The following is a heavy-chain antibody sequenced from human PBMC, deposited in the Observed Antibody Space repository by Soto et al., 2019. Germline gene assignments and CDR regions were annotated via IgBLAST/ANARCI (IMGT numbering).Heavy chain of an antibody. D-gene: IGHD2-15*01. V-gene: IGHV1-18*01. Sequence: ASVKVSCKASGYTFTSYGISWVRQAPGQGLEWMGWISAYNGNTNYAQKLQGRVTMTTDTSTSTAYMELRSLRSDDTAVYYCARDRIVVVAATQYYYYGMDVWGQGTTVTV. CDR3: ARDRIVVVAATQYYYYGMDV. J-gene: IGHJ6*02. CDR1: GYTFTSYG. CDR2: ISAYNGNT.